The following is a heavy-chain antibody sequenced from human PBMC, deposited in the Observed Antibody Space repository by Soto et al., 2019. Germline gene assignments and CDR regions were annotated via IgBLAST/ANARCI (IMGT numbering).Heavy chain of an antibody. D-gene: IGHD2-15*01. V-gene: IGHV3-21*01. J-gene: IGHJ6*02. CDR2: ISPSTSHI. CDR1: GFTFSSCT. CDR3: SGCSGGACHQNYGMDV. Sequence: EVHLVESGGGLVKPGGSLRLSCAVSGFTFSSCTMNWVRQAPGKGLEWVSSISPSTSHIYYADSVKGRFTISRDNAMNPRWLQMDSLRAEDTAVDYCSGCSGGACHQNYGMDVWGQGTTVTVSS.